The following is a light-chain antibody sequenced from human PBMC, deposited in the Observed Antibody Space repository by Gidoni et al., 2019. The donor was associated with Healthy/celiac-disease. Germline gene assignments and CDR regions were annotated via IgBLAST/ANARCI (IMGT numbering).Light chain of an antibody. J-gene: IGKJ4*01. CDR1: QGVLYSSNNKNY. CDR2: WAS. CDR3: QQYYSTPPALT. Sequence: DIVMTQSPDSLAVSMGERATINCKSSQGVLYSSNNKNYLAWYQQKPGQPPKLLIYWASTRESGVPDRFSGSGSGTDFTLTISSLQAEDVAVYYCQQYYSTPPALTFGGGTKVEIK. V-gene: IGKV4-1*01.